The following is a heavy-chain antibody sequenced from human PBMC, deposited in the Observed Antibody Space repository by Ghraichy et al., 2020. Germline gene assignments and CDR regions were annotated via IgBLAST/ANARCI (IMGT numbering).Heavy chain of an antibody. D-gene: IGHD2-15*01. J-gene: IGHJ4*02. CDR3: ARDSYGTPDF. CDR1: GFTFSRNA. V-gene: IGHV3-23*01. CDR2: ITSGGGGGT. Sequence: LSLTCVASGFTFSRNAMNWVLQAPGKGLEWVSGITSGGGGGTKYVDSVKGRFTISRDNSKNMLYLQMNSLRVEDMALYYCARDSYGTPDFWGQGTLVTVSS.